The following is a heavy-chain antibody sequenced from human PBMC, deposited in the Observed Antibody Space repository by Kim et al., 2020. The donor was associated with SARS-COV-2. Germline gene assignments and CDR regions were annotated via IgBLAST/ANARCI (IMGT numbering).Heavy chain of an antibody. V-gene: IGHV3-7*01. J-gene: IGHJ4*02. D-gene: IGHD6-25*01. Sequence: KFYLDAVEGRFIVSRDNVKNSVYLQMDVLRPEDTAVYYCARDDGFRSIDHWGQGILVTVSS. CDR2: K. CDR3: ARDDGFRSIDH.